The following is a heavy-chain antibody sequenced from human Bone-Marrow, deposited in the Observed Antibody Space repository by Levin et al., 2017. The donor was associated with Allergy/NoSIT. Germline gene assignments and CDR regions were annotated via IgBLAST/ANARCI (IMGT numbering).Heavy chain of an antibody. CDR1: GFAFSDTW. V-gene: IGHV3-15*07. Sequence: GESLKISCAASGFAFSDTWMNWVRQAPGKGLEWVGRIKSTSDGGATDYAAPVKGRFTVSRDDSKNTIFLQMNSLRSEDTAVYYCSLQYFDYWGQGTLVTVSS. CDR2: IKSTSDGGAT. J-gene: IGHJ4*02. CDR3: SLQYFDY.